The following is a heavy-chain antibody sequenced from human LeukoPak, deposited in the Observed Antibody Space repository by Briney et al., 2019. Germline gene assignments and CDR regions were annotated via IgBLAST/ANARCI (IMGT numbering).Heavy chain of an antibody. D-gene: IGHD1-26*01. CDR1: GFTFSSYS. Sequence: PGGSLRLTCAASGFTFSSYSMNWVRQAPGKGLEWVSYISSSSSTIYYADSVKGRFTISRDNAKNSLYLQMNSLRAEDTAVYYCARTPPYSGIYHPLDYWGQGTLVTVSS. J-gene: IGHJ4*02. CDR2: ISSSSSTI. V-gene: IGHV3-48*04. CDR3: ARTPPYSGIYHPLDY.